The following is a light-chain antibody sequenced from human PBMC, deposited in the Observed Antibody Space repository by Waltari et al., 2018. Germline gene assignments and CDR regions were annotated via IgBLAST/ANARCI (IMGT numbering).Light chain of an antibody. CDR2: DAS. J-gene: IGKJ2*03. V-gene: IGKV1-17*01. CDR3: LHFDTAPYS. Sequence: DIQMTQSPSSLSASVGDSVTITCRASQAIRNYLNWYQQKPGKPPQRLIYDASSLQSGVPSRFSCSGSGTVFTLTISSLQPEDSATYFCLHFDTAPYSFGQGTKVEIK. CDR1: QAIRNY.